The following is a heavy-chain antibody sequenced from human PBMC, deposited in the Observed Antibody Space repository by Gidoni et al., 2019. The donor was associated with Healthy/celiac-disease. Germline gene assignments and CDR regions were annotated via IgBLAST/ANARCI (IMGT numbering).Heavy chain of an antibody. V-gene: IGHV4-4*07. J-gene: IGHJ3*02. CDR1: GGSISSYY. CDR3: AREDHGGVVPAAKDAFDI. CDR2: IYTSGST. D-gene: IGHD2-2*01. Sequence: QVQLQESGPGLVKPSETLSLTCTVSGGSISSYYWSWIRQPAGKGLEWIGRIYTSGSTNYNPSLKSRVTMSVDTSKNQFSLKLSSVTAADTAVYYCAREDHGGVVPAAKDAFDIWGQGTMVTVSS.